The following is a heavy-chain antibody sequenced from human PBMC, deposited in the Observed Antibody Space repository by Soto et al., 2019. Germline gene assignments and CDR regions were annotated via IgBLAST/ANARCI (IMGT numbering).Heavy chain of an antibody. CDR3: AREVAAAGGPTWFDP. D-gene: IGHD6-13*01. CDR1: GGSISSGGYY. Sequence: QVQLQESGPGLVKPSQTLSLTCTVSGGSISSGGYYWSWIRQHPGKGLGWIGYIYYSGSTYYNPSLKSRVTIAVDTSKNRFSLKLSSVTAADTAVYYCAREVAAAGGPTWFDPWGQGTLVTVSS. V-gene: IGHV4-31*03. J-gene: IGHJ5*02. CDR2: IYYSGST.